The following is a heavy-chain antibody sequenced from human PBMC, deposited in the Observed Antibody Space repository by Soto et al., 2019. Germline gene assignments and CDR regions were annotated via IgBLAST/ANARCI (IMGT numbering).Heavy chain of an antibody. CDR1: GFSLSTSGVG. J-gene: IGHJ4*02. D-gene: IGHD6-6*01. CDR2: IYWDDGK. V-gene: IGHV2-5*02. CDR3: AHKGPEGSPLDY. Sequence: QITLKESGPTLVRPTQTLTLTCAFSGFSLSTSGVGVGWIRQPPGKALEWLAVIYWDDGKHYSPSLRSRLTITKDTSNIQVLLTMTNLDPMHTGTYYCAHKGPEGSPLDYWRQGTLVTVSS.